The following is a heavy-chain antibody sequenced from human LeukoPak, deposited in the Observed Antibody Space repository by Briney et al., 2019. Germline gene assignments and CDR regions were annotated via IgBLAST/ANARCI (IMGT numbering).Heavy chain of an antibody. J-gene: IGHJ6*03. V-gene: IGHV4-59*01. Sequence: PSETLSLTCSVSGGSTSSYYWSWIRQPPGKGLEWIGNIYYSGSTNYNPSLKSRVTISVDTSKNQFSLKLSSVIAADTAVYYCARTTEGYCSSASCFGFSYSYYMDVWGKGTTVTISS. D-gene: IGHD2-2*01. CDR2: IYYSGST. CDR3: ARTTEGYCSSASCFGFSYSYYMDV. CDR1: GGSTSSYY.